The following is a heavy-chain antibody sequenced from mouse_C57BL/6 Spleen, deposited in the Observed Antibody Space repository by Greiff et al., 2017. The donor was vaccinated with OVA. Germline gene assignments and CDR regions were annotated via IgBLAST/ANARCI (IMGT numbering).Heavy chain of an antibody. CDR1: GYAFSSSW. V-gene: IGHV1-82*01. CDR3: ARSPYYSNYDY. CDR2: IYPGDGDT. D-gene: IGHD2-5*01. Sequence: VQLQQSGPELVKPGASVKISCKASGYAFSSSWMNWVKQRPGKGLEWIGRIYPGDGDTNYNGKFKGKATLTADKSSSTAYMQLSSLTSEDSAVYFCARSPYYSNYDYWGQGTTRTVSS. J-gene: IGHJ2*01.